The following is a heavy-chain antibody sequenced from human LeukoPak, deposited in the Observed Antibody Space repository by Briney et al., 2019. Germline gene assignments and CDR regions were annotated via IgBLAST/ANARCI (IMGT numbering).Heavy chain of an antibody. Sequence: GGSLRLSCAASGSIFSSYGMNWVRLAPGKGLEWVSYISSSGSTIYYADSVKGRFTIPRDNAKNSLYLQMNRLRAQDTAVYYCARTMSGSYREKFDSWGQGTLVTVSS. V-gene: IGHV3-48*04. J-gene: IGHJ4*02. CDR1: GSIFSSYG. D-gene: IGHD1-26*01. CDR3: ARTMSGSYREKFDS. CDR2: ISSSGSTI.